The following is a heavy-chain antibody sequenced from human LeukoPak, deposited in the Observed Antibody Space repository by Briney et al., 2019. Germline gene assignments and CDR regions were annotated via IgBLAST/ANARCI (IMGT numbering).Heavy chain of an antibody. CDR1: GYIFTSYV. D-gene: IGHD3-3*01. CDR2: ISAYNGNT. J-gene: IGHJ4*02. Sequence: ASVTVSCKASGYIFTSYVLSWVRQAPGQGLEWMGWISAYNGNTSHAQNFQGRVTVTTETSTSTAYMELRSLRSDDTAVYYCARDRGTYYDFWSGYHYWGQGTLVTVSS. CDR3: ARDRGTYYDFWSGYHY. V-gene: IGHV1-18*01.